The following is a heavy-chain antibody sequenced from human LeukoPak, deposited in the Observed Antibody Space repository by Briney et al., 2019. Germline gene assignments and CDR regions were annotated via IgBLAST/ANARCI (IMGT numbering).Heavy chain of an antibody. J-gene: IGHJ4*02. Sequence: SETLSLTCTVSGASITSADYYWGWIRQPPGKGLEWIGYIYHSGSTYYNPSLKSRVTISVDRSKNQFSLKLSSVTAADTAVYYCARAQVGDFDYWGQGTLVTVSS. V-gene: IGHV4-30-2*01. CDR2: IYHSGST. CDR1: GASITSADYY. D-gene: IGHD1-26*01. CDR3: ARAQVGDFDY.